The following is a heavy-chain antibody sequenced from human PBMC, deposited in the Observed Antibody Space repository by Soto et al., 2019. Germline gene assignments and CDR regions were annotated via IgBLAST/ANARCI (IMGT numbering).Heavy chain of an antibody. Sequence: GGSLRLSCAASGFTFSSYWMSWVRQAPGKGLEWVANIKQDGSEKYYVDSVKGRFTISRDNAKNSLYLQMNSLRAEDTAVYCCARDQPPLILWFGEPRRGMDVWGQGTTVTVSS. V-gene: IGHV3-7*05. D-gene: IGHD3-10*01. CDR2: IKQDGSEK. CDR1: GFTFSSYW. CDR3: ARDQPPLILWFGEPRRGMDV. J-gene: IGHJ6*02.